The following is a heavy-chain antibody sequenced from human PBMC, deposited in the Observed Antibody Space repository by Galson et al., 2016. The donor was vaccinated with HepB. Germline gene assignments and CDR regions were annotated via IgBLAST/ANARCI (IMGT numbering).Heavy chain of an antibody. CDR2: INLDGSTT. V-gene: IGHV3-74*01. J-gene: IGHJ6*03. CDR1: EFTVSGTY. D-gene: IGHD2-8*01. CDR3: ARDQPRILYGRRYYYMDV. Sequence: SLRLSCAASEFTVSGTYMNWVRQAPGKGLVWVSRINLDGSTTTYADSVKGRFTISRDSAKNTLYLQMNSVRAEDTAVYYCARDQPRILYGRRYYYMDVWGKGTTVTVSS.